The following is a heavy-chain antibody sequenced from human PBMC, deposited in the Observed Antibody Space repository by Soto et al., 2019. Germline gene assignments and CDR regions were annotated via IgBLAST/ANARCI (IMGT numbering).Heavy chain of an antibody. Sequence: PSETLSLTCSVSGASISIGTDYWGWIRQPPGKGLEWIGNIHYSGSTYYNPSLKSRVNISVDTSKNQFSLKLSSVTAADTAVYYCARVSRCSSTSCYLYYYYYYGMDVWGQGTTVTVAS. CDR2: IHYSGST. D-gene: IGHD2-2*01. J-gene: IGHJ6*02. CDR3: ARVSRCSSTSCYLYYYYYYGMDV. CDR1: GASISIGTDY. V-gene: IGHV4-39*01.